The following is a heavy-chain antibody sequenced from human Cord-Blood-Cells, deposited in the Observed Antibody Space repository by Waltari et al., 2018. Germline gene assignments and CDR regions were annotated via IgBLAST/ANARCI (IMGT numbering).Heavy chain of an antibody. V-gene: IGHV3-53*01. J-gene: IGHJ3*02. CDR1: Y. CDR2: IYIGCST. D-gene: IGHD3-3*01. CDR3: ARDGVADAFDI. Sequence: YMRWVRQATGKGLEWFSVIYIGCSTYYADSVKGRFTISRDNSKNTLYLQMNSMRAEDTAVYYCARDGVADAFDIWGQGTNGHRLF.